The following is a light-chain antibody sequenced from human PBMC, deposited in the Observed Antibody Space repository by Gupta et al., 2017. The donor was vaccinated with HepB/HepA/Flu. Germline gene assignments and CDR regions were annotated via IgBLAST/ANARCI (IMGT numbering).Light chain of an antibody. CDR3: ETWDSNTRV. J-gene: IGLJ1*01. CDR2: LEGSGSY. V-gene: IGLV4-60*03. Sequence: QPVLTQSSSASASLGSSVKLTCTLSSGHSSYIIAWHQQQPGKATRYLMKLEGSGSYNKGSGVPDRFSGSSSGADRYLTISNPQSEDEADYYCETWDSNTRVFGTGTKVTVL. CDR1: SGHSSYI.